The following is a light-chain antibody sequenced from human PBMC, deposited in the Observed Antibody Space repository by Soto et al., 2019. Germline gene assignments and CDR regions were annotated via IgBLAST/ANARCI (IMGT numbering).Light chain of an antibody. CDR3: GTGDGSLSPRV. J-gene: IGLJ3*02. V-gene: IGLV1-51*02. CDR2: ENN. Sequence: QSVLTQPPSVSAAPGQKVTISCSGSSSNIGNNYVSWYQHLPGTAPKLLMYENNKRPSGIPDRFSGSKSGTSATLGITGLQTGDEADYYCGTGDGSLSPRVFGGGTKLTVL. CDR1: SSNIGNNY.